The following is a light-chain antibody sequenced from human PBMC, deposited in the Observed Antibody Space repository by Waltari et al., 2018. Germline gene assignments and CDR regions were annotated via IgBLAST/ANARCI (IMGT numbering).Light chain of an antibody. CDR2: DVS. CDR1: SSDVGGYNY. V-gene: IGLV2-23*02. Sequence: QSALTRPASVSGSPGQSITISCTGTSSDVGGYNYVSWYQQHPGKAPKLMIYDVSKRPSGVSNRFSGSKSGNTASLTISGLQAEDEADYYCCSYAGSSTFVVFGGGTKLTVL. J-gene: IGLJ2*01. CDR3: CSYAGSSTFVV.